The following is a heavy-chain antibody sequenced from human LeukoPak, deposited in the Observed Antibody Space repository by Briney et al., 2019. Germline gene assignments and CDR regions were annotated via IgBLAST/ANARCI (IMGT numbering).Heavy chain of an antibody. D-gene: IGHD4-17*01. V-gene: IGHV7-4-1*02. J-gene: IGHJ4*02. CDR3: ARSNNDGDYLGVGFDY. Sequence: GASVKVSCEASGYTFNNYAINWVRQAPGQGLEWMGWTNTNTGNPTYAQGFTGRFVFSLDTSVSTAYLQISSLQAEDTAVYYCARSNNDGDYLGVGFDYWGQGTLVTVSS. CDR1: GYTFNNYA. CDR2: TNTNTGNP.